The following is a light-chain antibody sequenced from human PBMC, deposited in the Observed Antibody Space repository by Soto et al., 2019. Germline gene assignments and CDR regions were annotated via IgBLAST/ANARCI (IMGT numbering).Light chain of an antibody. V-gene: IGKV1-33*01. J-gene: IGKJ5*01. CDR1: HDIRKY. CDR2: AAS. Sequence: DIQMTQSPSSLSASVGDRVTLTCQASHDIRKYLNCHQQTPGRAPKLLIYAASNLEAGLPSRFRGSGSGTDFTFTISRLQPEDIATYYCQQYENLPTFGQGTRLEIK. CDR3: QQYENLPT.